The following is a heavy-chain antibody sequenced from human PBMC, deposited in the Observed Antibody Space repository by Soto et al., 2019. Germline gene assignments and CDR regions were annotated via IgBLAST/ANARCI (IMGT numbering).Heavy chain of an antibody. CDR1: GYTFTSYY. CDR2: INPSGGST. Sequence: ASVKVSCKASGYTFTSYYMHWVRQAPGQGLEWMGIINPSGGSTSYAQKFQGRVTMTRDTSTSTVYMELSSLRSEDTAVYYCARAYYYGSGSYTRFDPWGQGTLVTVSS. J-gene: IGHJ5*02. CDR3: ARAYYYGSGSYTRFDP. V-gene: IGHV1-46*03. D-gene: IGHD3-10*01.